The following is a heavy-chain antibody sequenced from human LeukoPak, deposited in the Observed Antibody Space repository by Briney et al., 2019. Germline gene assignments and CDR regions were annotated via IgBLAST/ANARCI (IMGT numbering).Heavy chain of an antibody. J-gene: IGHJ6*03. V-gene: IGHV3-21*01. D-gene: IGHD2-2*01. CDR2: INSDSSHI. Sequence: GGSLRLSCAASGFTFSSYSMNWVRQAPGKGLEWVSSINSDSSHIYYADSVKGRFTISRDNAKNSLYLQMNSLRAEDTAVYYCAREDPQLGYMDVWGKGTTVTVSS. CDR3: AREDPQLGYMDV. CDR1: GFTFSSYS.